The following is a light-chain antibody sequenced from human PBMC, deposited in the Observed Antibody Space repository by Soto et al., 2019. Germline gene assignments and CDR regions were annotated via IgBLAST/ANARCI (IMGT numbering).Light chain of an antibody. Sequence: VLTQSPGTLSLSAGERATPSFRASQSVSSYLAWYQQKPGQAPRLLIYDASKRATGIPARFSGSRSGTDFTLTISSLEPEDFAVYYCQHRRNWPTFGQGTRLEIK. J-gene: IGKJ5*01. V-gene: IGKV3-11*01. CDR3: QHRRNWPT. CDR1: QSVSSY. CDR2: DAS.